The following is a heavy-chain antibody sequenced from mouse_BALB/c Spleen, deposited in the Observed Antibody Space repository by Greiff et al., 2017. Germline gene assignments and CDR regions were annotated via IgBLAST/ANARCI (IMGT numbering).Heavy chain of an antibody. CDR3: ARVYGNSWYFDV. CDR2: ISSGGSYT. J-gene: IGHJ1*01. CDR1: GFTFSSYA. D-gene: IGHD2-1*01. V-gene: IGHV5-9-4*01. Sequence: EVMLVESGGGLVKPGGSLKLSCAASGFTFSSYAMSWVRQSPEKRLEWVAEISSGGSYTYYPDTVTGRFTISRDNAKNTLYLEMSSLRSEDTAMYYCARVYGNSWYFDVWGAGTTVTVSS.